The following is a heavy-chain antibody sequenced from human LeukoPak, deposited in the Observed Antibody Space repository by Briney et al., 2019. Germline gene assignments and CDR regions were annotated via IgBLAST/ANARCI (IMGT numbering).Heavy chain of an antibody. D-gene: IGHD1-26*01. Sequence: GASVKVSCKASGGTFSSYAISWVRQAPGQGLEWMGWISAYNGNTNYAQKLQGRVTMTTDTSTSTAYMELRSLRSDDTAVYYCARTWELDPYYYGMDVWGQGTTVTVSS. J-gene: IGHJ6*02. CDR1: GGTFSSYA. V-gene: IGHV1-18*01. CDR2: ISAYNGNT. CDR3: ARTWELDPYYYGMDV.